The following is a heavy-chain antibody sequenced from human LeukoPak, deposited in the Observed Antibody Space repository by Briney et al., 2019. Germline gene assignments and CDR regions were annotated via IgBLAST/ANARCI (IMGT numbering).Heavy chain of an antibody. J-gene: IGHJ5*02. CDR2: VYYSGIT. Sequence: PSETLSLTCTVSGGSISSYYWSWIRQPPGKGLEWIGYVYYSGITNFNPSLKSRVTMSVDTSKNQFSLKVSSVTAADTAVYYCARVLLSSGSSTWGQGTLVTVSS. D-gene: IGHD3-22*01. V-gene: IGHV4-59*01. CDR3: ARVLLSSGSST. CDR1: GGSISSYY.